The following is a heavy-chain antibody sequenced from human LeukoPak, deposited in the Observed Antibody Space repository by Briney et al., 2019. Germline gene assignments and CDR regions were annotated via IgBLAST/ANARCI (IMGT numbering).Heavy chain of an antibody. CDR3: ARGGAAAGSLYYYGMDV. CDR1: GGSISSSNW. Sequence: SETLSLTCAVSGGSISSSNWWSWVRQPPGKGLEWIGEIYHSRSTNYNPSLKSRVTISVDKSKNQFSLKLSSVTAADTAVYYCARGGAAAGSLYYYGMDVWGKGTTVTVSS. D-gene: IGHD6-13*01. CDR2: IYHSRST. V-gene: IGHV4-4*02. J-gene: IGHJ6*04.